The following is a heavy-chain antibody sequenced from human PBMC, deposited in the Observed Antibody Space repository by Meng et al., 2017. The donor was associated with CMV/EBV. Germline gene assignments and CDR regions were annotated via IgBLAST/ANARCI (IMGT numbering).Heavy chain of an antibody. J-gene: IGHJ6*02. CDR1: GWSFSGYY. Sequence: GSLRLSCAVYGWSFSGYYWSWIRQPPGKGLEWIGEINHSGSTNYNPSLKSRVTISVDTSKNQFSLKLSSVTAADTAVYYCARGVDGMDVWGQGTTVTVSS. D-gene: IGHD2-15*01. CDR3: ARGVDGMDV. V-gene: IGHV4-34*01. CDR2: INHSGST.